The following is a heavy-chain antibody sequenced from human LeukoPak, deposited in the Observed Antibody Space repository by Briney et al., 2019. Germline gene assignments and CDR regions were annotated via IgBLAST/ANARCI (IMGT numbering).Heavy chain of an antibody. J-gene: IGHJ6*02. CDR1: GFTVSSNY. Sequence: GGSLRLSCAASGFTVSSNYMSWVRQAPGKGLEWVSVIYSGGSTYYADSVKGRFTISRDNSKNTLYLQMNSLRAEDTAVYYCARDLSSYYYYYGMDVWGQGTTVTASS. V-gene: IGHV3-53*01. CDR2: IYSGGST. D-gene: IGHD6-6*01. CDR3: ARDLSSYYYYYGMDV.